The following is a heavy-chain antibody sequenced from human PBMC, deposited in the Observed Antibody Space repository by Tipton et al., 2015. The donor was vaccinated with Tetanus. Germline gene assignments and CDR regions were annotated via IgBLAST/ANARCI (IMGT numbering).Heavy chain of an antibody. D-gene: IGHD3-3*01. CDR1: GGSISSGGYS. CDR3: ARGRAIEYYDLWSGYPSGAFDI. V-gene: IGHV4-30-2*01. CDR2: IYHSGST. Sequence: TLSLTCAVSGGSISSGGYSWCWIRQPPGKGLEWIGYIYHSGSTYYNPSPKSRVTISVDRSKNQFSLKLSSVTAADPAVYYCARGRAIEYYDLWSGYPSGAFDIWGQGTMATVPS. J-gene: IGHJ3*02.